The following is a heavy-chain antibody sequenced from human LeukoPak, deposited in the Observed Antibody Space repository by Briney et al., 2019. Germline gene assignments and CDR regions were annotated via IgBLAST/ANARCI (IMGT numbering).Heavy chain of an antibody. D-gene: IGHD3-22*01. CDR3: ARDPSGYFNY. CDR1: GGSVSSGNYY. J-gene: IGHJ4*02. Sequence: RASETLSLTCTVSGGSVSSGNYYWSWIRQPPGKGLDWIGYIYYSGSTNYNPSLKSRVIISVDTSKNQFSLRLSSVTAADTAVYYCARDPSGYFNYWGQGTLATVSS. V-gene: IGHV4-61*01. CDR2: IYYSGST.